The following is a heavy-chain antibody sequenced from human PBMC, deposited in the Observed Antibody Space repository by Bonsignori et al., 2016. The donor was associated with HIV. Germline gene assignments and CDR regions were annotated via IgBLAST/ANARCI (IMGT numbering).Heavy chain of an antibody. CDR1: GFSFTTGVG. CDR3: AHEGYGADNWYDH. V-gene: IGHV2-5*01. D-gene: IGHD4-17*01. Sequence: QITLKESGPALVKPTQTLTLTCSYSGFSFTTGVGVAWIRQPPGKALEWLTVIFGXGEERYSPSLRNRLSITKDTSNNQVVLSMTNMDPVDTATYFCAHEGYGADNWYDHWGRGTRGHRLL. J-gene: IGHJ5*01. CDR2: IFGXGEE.